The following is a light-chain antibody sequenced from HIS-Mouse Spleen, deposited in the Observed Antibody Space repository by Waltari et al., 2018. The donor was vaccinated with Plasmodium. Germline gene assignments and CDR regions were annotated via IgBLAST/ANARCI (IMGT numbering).Light chain of an antibody. V-gene: IGLV1-44*01. CDR3: AAWDDSLNGYV. J-gene: IGLJ1*01. CDR1: SSNIGSNT. CDR2: DNK. Sequence: QSVLTQPPSASGTPGQRVTISCSGSSSNIGSNTVNWYQQPPGTAPKLLIYDNKQRPSGVPDHCTGAKSGTSAALAISGLQSEDEADYYCAAWDDSLNGYVFGTGTKVTVL.